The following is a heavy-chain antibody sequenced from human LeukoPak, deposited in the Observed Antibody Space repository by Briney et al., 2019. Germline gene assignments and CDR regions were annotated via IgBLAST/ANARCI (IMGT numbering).Heavy chain of an antibody. J-gene: IGHJ4*02. Sequence: PGGSLRLSCAASGFTFSSYAMSWVRQAPGKGLEWVSAISGSGGSTYYADSVKGRFTISRDNSKNTLYLQMNSLRAEDTAVYYCAKDLSNYDILTRDFYDYFDYWGQGTLVIVSS. CDR2: ISGSGGST. D-gene: IGHD3-9*01. CDR1: GFTFSSYA. V-gene: IGHV3-23*01. CDR3: AKDLSNYDILTRDFYDYFDY.